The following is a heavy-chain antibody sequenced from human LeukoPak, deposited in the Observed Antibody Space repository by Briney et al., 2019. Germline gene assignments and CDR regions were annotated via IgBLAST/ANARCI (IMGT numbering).Heavy chain of an antibody. Sequence: GRSLRLSCAASGFTVSSNYMSWVRQAPGKGLEWVSVIYSGGSTYYADSVKGRFNISRDNSKNTLYLQMNSLRAEDTAVYYCARVVSNYGSGSYTVYYYYMDVWGKGTTVTISS. CDR2: IYSGGST. V-gene: IGHV3-66*01. CDR3: ARVVSNYGSGSYTVYYYYMDV. J-gene: IGHJ6*03. CDR1: GFTVSSNY. D-gene: IGHD3-10*01.